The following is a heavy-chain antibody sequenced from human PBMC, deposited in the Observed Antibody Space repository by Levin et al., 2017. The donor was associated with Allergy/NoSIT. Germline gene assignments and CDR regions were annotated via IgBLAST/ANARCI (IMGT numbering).Heavy chain of an antibody. CDR2: ISGSGGST. Sequence: PGGSLRLSCAASGFTFSSYAMSWVRQAPGKGLEWVSAISGSGGSTYYADSVKGRFTISRDNSKNALYLQMNSLRAEDTAVYYCAKGGTVVTAIRLYFDYWGQGTLVTVSS. V-gene: IGHV3-23*01. D-gene: IGHD2-21*02. J-gene: IGHJ4*02. CDR1: GFTFSSYA. CDR3: AKGGTVVTAIRLYFDY.